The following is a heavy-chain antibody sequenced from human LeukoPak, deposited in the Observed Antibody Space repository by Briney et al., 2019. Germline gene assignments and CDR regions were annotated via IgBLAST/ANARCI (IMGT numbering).Heavy chain of an antibody. CDR3: ATSAGPDYYYYGMDV. J-gene: IGHJ6*02. V-gene: IGHV4-59*08. Sequence: SETLSLTCAVYGGSFSGYYWSWIRQPPGKGLEWIGYIYYSGSTNYNPSLKSRVTISVDTSKNQFSLKLSSVTAADTAVYYCATSAGPDYYYYGMDVWGQGTTVTVSS. CDR2: IYYSGST. CDR1: GGSFSGYY.